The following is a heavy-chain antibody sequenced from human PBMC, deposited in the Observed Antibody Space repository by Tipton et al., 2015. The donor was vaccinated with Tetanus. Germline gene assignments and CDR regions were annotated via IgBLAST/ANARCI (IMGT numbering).Heavy chain of an antibody. V-gene: IGHV3-48*02. D-gene: IGHD3-10*01. CDR1: GFTFRVYS. Sequence: SLRLSCTGSGFTFRVYSIHWVRQRPGMGLEWLSYIIGSGSVIHYADSVNGRFTVSRDNARNSMYLQMNRLRDEDTAFYYCARSPGGGSYILDNWGQGTLVTVSS. CDR2: IIGSGSVI. J-gene: IGHJ4*02. CDR3: ARSPGGGSYILDN.